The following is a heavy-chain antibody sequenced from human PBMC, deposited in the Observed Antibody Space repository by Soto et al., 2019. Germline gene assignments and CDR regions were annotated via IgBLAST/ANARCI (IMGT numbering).Heavy chain of an antibody. V-gene: IGHV3-9*01. CDR2: VSWDSGGV. CDR3: VGSSYAMDV. J-gene: IGHJ6*04. CDR1: GFTFDDYA. Sequence: EVQLVESGGGLVQPGRSLRLSCAASGFTFDDYAMNWVRQAPGKGLEWVSRVSWDSGGVGYVDSVKGRFTISRDNAKNSVYLQMNSLRTEDTALYYCVGSSYAMDVWGKGTMVTVSS. D-gene: IGHD6-6*01.